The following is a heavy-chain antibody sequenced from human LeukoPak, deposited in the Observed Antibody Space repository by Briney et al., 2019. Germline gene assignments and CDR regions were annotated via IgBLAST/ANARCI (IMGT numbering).Heavy chain of an antibody. V-gene: IGHV4-59*01. D-gene: IGHD1-7*01. Sequence: SETLSLTCTVSGGSISSYYWSWIRQPPGKGLEWIGYIYYSGSTNYNPSLKSRVTISVDTSKNQFSLKLSSVTAADTAVYYCARAPNYHRYFDYWGQGTLVTVSS. CDR2: IYYSGST. CDR1: GGSISSYY. J-gene: IGHJ4*02. CDR3: ARAPNYHRYFDY.